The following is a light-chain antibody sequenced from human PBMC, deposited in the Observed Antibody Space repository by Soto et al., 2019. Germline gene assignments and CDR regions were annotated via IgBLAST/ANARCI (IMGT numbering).Light chain of an antibody. CDR3: QQYGSSPLT. CDR2: GAS. CDR1: QTVSSNY. J-gene: IGKJ4*01. V-gene: IGKV3-20*01. Sequence: VVTNSAGTLSLSPGARATLSCRASQTVSSNYLAWYQQKHGQAPRLLIYGASSRATGIPDRFSGSGSGTDGTITISRLEPEDCEVYYGQQYGSSPLTFGEGTKVDIK.